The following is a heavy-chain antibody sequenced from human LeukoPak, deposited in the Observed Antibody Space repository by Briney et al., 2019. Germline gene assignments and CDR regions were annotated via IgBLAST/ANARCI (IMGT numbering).Heavy chain of an antibody. CDR2: IYSSGST. J-gene: IGHJ4*02. D-gene: IGHD1-26*01. Sequence: SETLSLTCAVSGGSISGSNYYWGWIRQPPGKGLEWIGNIYSSGSTYYNASLQSRVTISIDTSKNQFSLRLNSVTAADTAMYYCAKSGGYGLIDYWGQGTRVTVSS. CDR1: GGSISGSNYY. CDR3: AKSGGYGLIDY. V-gene: IGHV4-39*01.